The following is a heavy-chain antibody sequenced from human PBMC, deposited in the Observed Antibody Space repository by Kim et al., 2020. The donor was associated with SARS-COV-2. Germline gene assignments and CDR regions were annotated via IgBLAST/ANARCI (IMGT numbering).Heavy chain of an antibody. CDR3: ARLSSGSYA. Sequence: SETLSLTCTVSGYSISSGYYWGWIRQPPGKGLEWIGSIYHSGSTYYNPSLKSRVTISVDTSKNQFSLKLSSVTAADTAVYYCARLSSGSYAWGQGTLVTVSS. CDR1: GYSISSGYY. V-gene: IGHV4-38-2*02. CDR2: IYHSGST. J-gene: IGHJ4*02. D-gene: IGHD1-26*01.